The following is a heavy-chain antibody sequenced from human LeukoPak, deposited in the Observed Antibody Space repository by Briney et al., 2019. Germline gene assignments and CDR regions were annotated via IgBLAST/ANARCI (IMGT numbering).Heavy chain of an antibody. D-gene: IGHD5-12*01. CDR1: GFTFSSYS. CDR2: ISSSSSYI. CDR3: ARGGGLRGYSGYGGY. Sequence: GGSLRLSCAASGFTFSSYSMNWDRQAPGKGLEWVSSISSSSSYIYYADSVKGRFTISRDNAKNSLYLQMNSLGAEDTAVYYCARGGGLRGYSGYGGYWGQGTLVTVSS. V-gene: IGHV3-21*01. J-gene: IGHJ4*02.